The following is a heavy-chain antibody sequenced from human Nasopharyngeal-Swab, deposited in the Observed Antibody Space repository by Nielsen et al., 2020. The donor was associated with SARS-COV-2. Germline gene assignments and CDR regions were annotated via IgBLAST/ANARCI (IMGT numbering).Heavy chain of an antibody. CDR2: IGDKDHNYAT. CDR3: TTDFYFDY. CDR1: GFIFSASA. V-gene: IGHV3-73*01. Sequence: GESLKISCAASGFIFSASAIEWVSQASGKGLEWVGSIGDKDHNYATTYGASVQGRFTISRDDSKNTAFLQMDSLKTEDTALYYCTTDFYFDYWGQGTLVTVSS. J-gene: IGHJ4*02.